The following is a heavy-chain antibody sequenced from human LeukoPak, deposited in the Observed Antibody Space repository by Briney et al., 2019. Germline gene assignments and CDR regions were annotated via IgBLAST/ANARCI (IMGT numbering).Heavy chain of an antibody. V-gene: IGHV3-30*02. CDR3: AKSDYAEGGIEY. D-gene: IGHD4-17*01. CDR2: IRSDGSNK. CDR1: GFSFSRYG. Sequence: PGGSLRLSCAASGFSFSRYGMHWVRQAPGKGLEWVAFIRSDGSNKYYADSVKGRFPISRDNSKNTLYLQMNSLKPEDTAMYYWAKSDYAEGGIEYWGQGTLVTVSS. J-gene: IGHJ4*02.